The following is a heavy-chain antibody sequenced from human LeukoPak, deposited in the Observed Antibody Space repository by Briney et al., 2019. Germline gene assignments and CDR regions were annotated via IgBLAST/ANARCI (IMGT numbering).Heavy chain of an antibody. D-gene: IGHD3-22*01. CDR3: ARDRINMMVLGHDSGLDF. CDR2: VSYDGGHK. V-gene: IGHV3-30*03. J-gene: IGHJ4*02. Sequence: GGSLRLSCVGSGFSLNEYGIHWVRQAPGKGLEWVAVVSYDGGHKYYADSVKGRFTISRDTSSDTVSLQMNSLRVEDTAVYYCARDRINMMVLGHDSGLDFWGQGALVTVSS. CDR1: GFSLNEYG.